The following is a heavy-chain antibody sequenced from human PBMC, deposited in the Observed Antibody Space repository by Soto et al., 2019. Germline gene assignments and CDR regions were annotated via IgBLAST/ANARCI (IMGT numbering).Heavy chain of an antibody. CDR1: GFTFSNAW. CDR3: AKEGVAVAGTRYFDY. V-gene: IGHV3-15*07. Sequence: AGGSLRLSCAASGFTFSNAWINWVRQAPGKGLEWVGRIKSKTDGGTTDFAAPVKGRFAISRDNSKNTLYLQMNSLRAEDTAVYYCAKEGVAVAGTRYFDYWVQGTLVTVSS. CDR2: IKSKTDGGTT. J-gene: IGHJ4*02. D-gene: IGHD6-19*01.